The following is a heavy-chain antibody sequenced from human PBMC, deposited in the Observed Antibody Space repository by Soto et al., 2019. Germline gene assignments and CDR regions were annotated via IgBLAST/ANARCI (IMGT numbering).Heavy chain of an antibody. D-gene: IGHD6-13*01. V-gene: IGHV3-74*01. J-gene: IGHJ6*02. CDR2: INSDGSIT. CDR1: GFTFSNYW. Sequence: VGSLSLSCGASGFTFSNYWMYWVRQAPGKGLVWVSRINSDGSITTYADSVKGRFTVSRDNAKKTVFLQMNSLTAGDTAVYYCAREIREAVGRGHHYYGIDVWGQGTTVTVSS. CDR3: AREIREAVGRGHHYYGIDV.